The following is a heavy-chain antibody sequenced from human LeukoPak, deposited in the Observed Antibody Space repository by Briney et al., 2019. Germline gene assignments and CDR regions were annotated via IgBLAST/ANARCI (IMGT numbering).Heavy chain of an antibody. CDR2: IYYSGST. CDR3: AIGYSSGWYMS. V-gene: IGHV4-59*01. Sequence: SETLSLTCTVSGGSISSYFWSWIRQPPGKGLEWIGYIYYSGSTNCNPSLKSRVTISVDTSKNQFSLKLSSVTAADTAVYYCAIGYSSGWYMSWGQGTLVTVSS. D-gene: IGHD6-19*01. CDR1: GGSISSYF. J-gene: IGHJ5*02.